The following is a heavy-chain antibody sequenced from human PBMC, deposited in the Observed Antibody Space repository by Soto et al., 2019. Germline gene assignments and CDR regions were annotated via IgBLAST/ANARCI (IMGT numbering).Heavy chain of an antibody. J-gene: IGHJ3*02. D-gene: IGHD3-22*01. CDR3: ARPSTRYYEDSSDAFDI. CDR2: IIPIFGTA. V-gene: IGHV1-69*13. Sequence: SVKVSWKASGCTFSRYAISWVRQAPGQGLEWMGGIIPIFGTANYAQKFQGRVTITADESTSTAYLELSSLRPEDTAVYFCARPSTRYYEDSSDAFDIWGQGTVVTVSS. CDR1: GCTFSRYA.